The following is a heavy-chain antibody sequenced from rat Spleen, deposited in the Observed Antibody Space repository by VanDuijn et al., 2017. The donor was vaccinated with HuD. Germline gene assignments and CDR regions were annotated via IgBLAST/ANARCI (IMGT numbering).Heavy chain of an antibody. CDR1: GFSFSNHY. J-gene: IGHJ2*01. Sequence: EVQLVETGGGLVQPGRSMKLSCAASGFSFSNHYMAWVRQTPTKGLEWVASINTGGGITYYRDSVKSRFTISRDNAKSTLYLQVDSLRSEDTATYYCARHGYYDGYYPYFDYWGQGVMVTVSS. CDR2: INTGGGIT. CDR3: ARHGYYDGYYPYFDY. D-gene: IGHD1-12*03. V-gene: IGHV5-25*01.